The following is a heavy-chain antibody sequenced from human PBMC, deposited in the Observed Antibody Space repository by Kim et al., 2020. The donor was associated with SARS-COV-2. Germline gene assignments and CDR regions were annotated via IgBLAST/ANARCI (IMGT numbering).Heavy chain of an antibody. V-gene: IGHV4-59*08. J-gene: IGHJ4*02. CDR1: GGSISGYY. CDR3: ARQVQRRNTWEVFDY. CDR2: ISYSGIT. Sequence: SETLSLTCSVSGGSISGYYWSWTRQTPGKGLEWMGYISYSGITNYYPTLTLRVTISIDPSTIQYSLQLRSVTAADAAASYCARQVQRRNTWEVFDYWGQG. D-gene: IGHD1-26*01.